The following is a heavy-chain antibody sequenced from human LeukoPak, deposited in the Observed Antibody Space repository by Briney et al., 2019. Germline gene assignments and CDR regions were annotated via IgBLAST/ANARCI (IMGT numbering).Heavy chain of an antibody. Sequence: GGSLRLSCAASGLTFDDYTMHWVRQAPGKGLEWVSLISWDGGSTYYADSVKGRFTISRDNSKNSLYLQMNSLRTEDTALYYCAKDMGGDFDWLWPNYMDVWGKGTTVIVSS. D-gene: IGHD3-9*01. CDR1: GLTFDDYT. CDR2: ISWDGGST. J-gene: IGHJ6*03. V-gene: IGHV3-43*01. CDR3: AKDMGGDFDWLWPNYMDV.